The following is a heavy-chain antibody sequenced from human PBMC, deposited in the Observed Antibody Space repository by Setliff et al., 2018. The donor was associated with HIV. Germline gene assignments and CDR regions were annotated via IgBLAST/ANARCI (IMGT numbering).Heavy chain of an antibody. CDR3: ASSITVAAGRSHYYYAMDV. CDR2: IHPSDSNT. J-gene: IGHJ6*02. D-gene: IGHD2-15*01. CDR1: GYSFTSYW. V-gene: IGHV5-51*01. Sequence: GASLKISCKGSGYSFTSYWIGWVRQMPGKGLEWMGIIHPSDSNTRYSPSFRGQVTISADKSISTAYLQWSSLKASDTAMYYCASSITVAAGRSHYYYAMDVWGQGTTVTVSS.